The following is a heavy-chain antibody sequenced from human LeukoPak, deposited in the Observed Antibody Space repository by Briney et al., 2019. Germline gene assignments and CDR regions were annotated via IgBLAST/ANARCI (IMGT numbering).Heavy chain of an antibody. CDR2: ISGSGGRT. Sequence: GGSLRLSCAASGFTVSSYSMSWVRQAPGKGLEWVSAISGSGGRTYSADSVKGRFTNSRDNSKTTLYLEMNSLRAEDTAVYYWAPYYGDYGPDDYWGQRTLVTVSS. D-gene: IGHD4-17*01. CDR1: GFTVSSYS. CDR3: APYYGDYGPDDY. J-gene: IGHJ4*02. V-gene: IGHV3-23*01.